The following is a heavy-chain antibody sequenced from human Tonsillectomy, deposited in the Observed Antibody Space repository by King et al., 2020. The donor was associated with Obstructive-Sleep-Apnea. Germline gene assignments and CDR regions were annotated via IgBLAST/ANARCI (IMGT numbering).Heavy chain of an antibody. J-gene: IGHJ4*02. Sequence: VQLVESGAEVKKPGASMKVSCKASGYSFTGYYIHWVRQAPGQGLEFMGWINPNSGATNYVQKFQGRVTMTCDTSISTAYMELSGLRSDDTAVYYGAKIGRSQYLDWFFNSWGQGTLVTVSS. CDR2: INPNSGAT. CDR1: GYSFTGYY. V-gene: IGHV1-2*02. CDR3: AKIGRSQYLDWFFNS. D-gene: IGHD3-9*01.